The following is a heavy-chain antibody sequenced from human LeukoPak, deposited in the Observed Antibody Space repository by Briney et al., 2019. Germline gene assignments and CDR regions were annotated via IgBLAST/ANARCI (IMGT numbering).Heavy chain of an antibody. CDR3: VRDEGLTGYPDY. V-gene: IGHV4-4*07. D-gene: IGHD3-9*01. J-gene: IGHJ4*02. CDR1: GGSITNYY. CDR2: FYSRGTT. Sequence: PSETLSLTCSVSGGSITNYYWSWLRQPAGKGLEWIGRFYSRGTTYYNPPLRSRVSLSGDEPKSQLSLKMYSVTASDTAVYYCVRDEGLTGYPDYWGQGTLVTVSS.